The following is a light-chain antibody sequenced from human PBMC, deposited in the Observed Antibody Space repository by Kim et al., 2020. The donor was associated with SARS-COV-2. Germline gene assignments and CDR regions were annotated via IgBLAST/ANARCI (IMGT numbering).Light chain of an antibody. J-gene: IGLJ2*01. CDR3: NSRDSSGYHVV. Sequence: ALGQTVRITCQGDSLRNYYASWYQQKPGQAPVLVIYGKNNRPSGIPDRFSGSSSGNTASLTITGAQAEDEADYYCNSRDSSGYHVVFGGGTQLTVL. V-gene: IGLV3-19*01. CDR1: SLRNYY. CDR2: GKN.